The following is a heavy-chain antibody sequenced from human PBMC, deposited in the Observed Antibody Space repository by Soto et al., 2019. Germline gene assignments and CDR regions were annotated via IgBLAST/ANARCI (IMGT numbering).Heavy chain of an antibody. CDR2: IYHSGST. D-gene: IGHD3-3*01. CDR1: GGSISSGDYS. V-gene: IGHV4-30-2*02. J-gene: IGHJ3*02. CDR3: ARYLTIFGVVIMPGAFDI. Sequence: SETLSLTCAVSGGSISSGDYSWSWIRQPPGKGLEWIGYIYHSGSTYYNPSLKSRVTISVDRSKNQFSLKLSSVTAADTALYYFARYLTIFGVVIMPGAFDIWGQGTMGTVSS.